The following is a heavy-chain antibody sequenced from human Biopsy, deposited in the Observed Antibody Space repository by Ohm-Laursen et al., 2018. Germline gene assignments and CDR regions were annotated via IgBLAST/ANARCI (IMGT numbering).Heavy chain of an antibody. CDR3: ARGTNSSGWPFFYFYGMGV. CDR1: GGSISSDY. D-gene: IGHD6-19*01. Sequence: TLSLTCIVSGGSISSDYWSWIRQTPGKGLEWIGYIYYSGSTNYNPSLKSRVTISVDTSKNQFSLRLNSVTAADTAVYYCARGTNSSGWPFFYFYGMGVWGPGTTVTVSS. CDR2: IYYSGST. V-gene: IGHV4-59*01. J-gene: IGHJ6*02.